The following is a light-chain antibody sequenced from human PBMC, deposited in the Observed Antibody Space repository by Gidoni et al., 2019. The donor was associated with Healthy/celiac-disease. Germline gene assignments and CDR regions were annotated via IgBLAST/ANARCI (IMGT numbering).Light chain of an antibody. J-gene: IGLJ2*01. Sequence: KFMLTQSHSVSESPGKTVTISCTGSSGSVASNFVQWYRQRPGSAPTIVIYEHDRRPSGVPDRFSGSIARSSTSASLTISGLKTEDEADYYCQSLNTNRQMVFGGGTRLTVL. CDR3: QSLNTNRQMV. CDR1: SGSVASNF. V-gene: IGLV6-57*02. CDR2: EHD.